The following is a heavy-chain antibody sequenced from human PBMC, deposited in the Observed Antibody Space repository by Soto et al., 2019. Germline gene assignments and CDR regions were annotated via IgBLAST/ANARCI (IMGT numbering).Heavy chain of an antibody. Sequence: QLVESGGGLIQAGGSLRLSCVGSGFFFNNYDMHWVRQVRGKGLEWVSAIGAADDPYYSVSVKGRFIVSRDNAQKSLYLQMNTLRAAHSAVYFCARAYTGQLPRRGDYYYALHVWGRGTTVTVSS. D-gene: IGHD2-2*01. V-gene: IGHV3-13*05. CDR1: GFFFNNYD. CDR2: IGAADDP. CDR3: ARAYTGQLPRRGDYYYALHV. J-gene: IGHJ6*02.